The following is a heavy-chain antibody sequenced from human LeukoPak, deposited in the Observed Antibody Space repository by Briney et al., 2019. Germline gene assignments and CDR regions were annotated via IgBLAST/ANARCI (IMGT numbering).Heavy chain of an antibody. J-gene: IGHJ6*02. CDR3: ARDGSMVRVPYYYYGMDV. D-gene: IGHD3-10*01. V-gene: IGHV1-69*05. CDR1: GGTFSSYA. CDR2: IIPIFGTA. Sequence: ASVKVSCKASGGTFSSYAISWVRQAPGQGLEWMGGIIPIFGTANYAQKFQGRVTITTDESTSTAYMELSSLRSEDTAVYYCARDGSMVRVPYYYYGMDVWGQGTTVTVSS.